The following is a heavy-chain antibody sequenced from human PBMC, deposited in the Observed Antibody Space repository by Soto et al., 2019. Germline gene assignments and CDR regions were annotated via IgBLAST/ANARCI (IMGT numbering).Heavy chain of an antibody. V-gene: IGHV3-30-3*01. J-gene: IGHJ3*02. D-gene: IGHD4-17*01. CDR1: GFTFSSYA. Sequence: GGSLRLSCAASGFTFSSYAMHWVRQAPGKGLEWVAVISYDGSNKYYADSVKGRFTISRDNSKNTLYLQMNSLRAEDTAVYYCARDHAPASGDPDAFDIWGQGTMVTVSS. CDR3: ARDHAPASGDPDAFDI. CDR2: ISYDGSNK.